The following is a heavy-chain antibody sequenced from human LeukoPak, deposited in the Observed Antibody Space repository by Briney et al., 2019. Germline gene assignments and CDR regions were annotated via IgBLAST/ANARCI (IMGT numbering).Heavy chain of an antibody. CDR3: ARDRSDSSGWSAGYYYGMDV. J-gene: IGHJ6*02. CDR2: INPNSGGT. D-gene: IGHD6-19*01. CDR1: GYTFTGYY. Sequence: ASVKVSCKASGYTFTGYYMHWVRQAPGQGLEWMGWINPNSGGTNYAQKFQGWVTMTRDTSISTAYMELSRLRSDDTAVYYCARDRSDSSGWSAGYYYGMDVWGQGTTVTGSS. V-gene: IGHV1-2*04.